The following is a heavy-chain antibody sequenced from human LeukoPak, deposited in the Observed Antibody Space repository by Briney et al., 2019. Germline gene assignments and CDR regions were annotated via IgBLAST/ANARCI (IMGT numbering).Heavy chain of an antibody. CDR2: TYYRSKWYN. D-gene: IGHD4-17*01. J-gene: IGHJ3*02. CDR1: GDSVSSNSAA. Sequence: TLSLTCAISGDSVSSNSAAWNWIRQSPSRGLEWLGRTYYRSKWYNDYAVSVKSRITINPDTSKNQFSLQLSSVTAADTAVYYCARCLRVTTNHDAFDIWGQGTMVTVSS. CDR3: ARCLRVTTNHDAFDI. V-gene: IGHV6-1*01.